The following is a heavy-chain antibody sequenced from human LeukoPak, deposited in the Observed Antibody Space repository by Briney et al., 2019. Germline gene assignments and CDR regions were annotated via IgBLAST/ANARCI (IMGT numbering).Heavy chain of an antibody. D-gene: IGHD3-16*02. V-gene: IGHV3-23*01. Sequence: GGSLRLSCGVPGFTLSNYGMTWVRQAPGKGLEWVAGLSGSAGGSNYADSVKGRFTISRDNSKNTLFLQMDRLRAEDTAVYLCAKRGVVVRVFLVGFHKEAYYFDSWGQGALVTVSS. J-gene: IGHJ4*02. CDR3: AKRGVVVRVFLVGFHKEAYYFDS. CDR1: GFTLSNYG. CDR2: LSGSAGGS.